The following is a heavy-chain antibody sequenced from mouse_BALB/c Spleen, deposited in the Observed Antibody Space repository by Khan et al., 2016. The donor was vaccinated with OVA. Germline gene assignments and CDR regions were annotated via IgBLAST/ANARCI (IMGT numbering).Heavy chain of an antibody. CDR3: ARSYGNYLDY. V-gene: IGHV3-2*02. Sequence: EVQLQESRPGLVKPSQSLSLTCTVTGYSITSDYAWNWIRQFPGNKLEWMGYISYSGSTSYNPSLKSRISITRDTSKNQFFLQLNSVTTEDTATYYCARSYGNYLDYWGQGTTLTVSS. D-gene: IGHD2-1*01. CDR1: GYSITSDYA. CDR2: ISYSGST. J-gene: IGHJ2*01.